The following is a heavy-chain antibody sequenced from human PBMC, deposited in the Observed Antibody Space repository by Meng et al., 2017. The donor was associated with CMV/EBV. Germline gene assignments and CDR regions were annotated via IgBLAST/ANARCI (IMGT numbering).Heavy chain of an antibody. V-gene: IGHV3-23*03. D-gene: IGHD4-11*01. CDR2: IYSGGSST. J-gene: IGHJ6*02. CDR3: AKDLVIPLYSTPYYYGMDV. CDR1: GFTFSSYA. Sequence: GGSLRLSCAASGFTFSSYAMSWVRQAPGKGPEWVSVIYSGGSSTYYADSVKGRFTISRDNSKNTLYLQMNSLRAEDTAVYYCAKDLVIPLYSTPYYYGMDVWGQGTTVTVSS.